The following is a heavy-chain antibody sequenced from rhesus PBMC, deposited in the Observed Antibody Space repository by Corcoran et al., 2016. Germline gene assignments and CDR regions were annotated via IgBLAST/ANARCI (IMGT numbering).Heavy chain of an antibody. V-gene: IGHV5-2*01. D-gene: IGHD1-44*01. CDR1: GYSFTSYW. CDR2: IDPSDSET. J-gene: IGHJ4*01. CDR3: AKGRGKYYFDY. Sequence: EVQLVQSGAEVKRPGESLKISCKTSGYSFTSYWISWVRQMPGNGLEWMGAIDPSDSETRYSPSFQGQVTISADKSISTAYLQWRSLKASDTATYYRAKGRGKYYFDYWGQGVLVTVSS.